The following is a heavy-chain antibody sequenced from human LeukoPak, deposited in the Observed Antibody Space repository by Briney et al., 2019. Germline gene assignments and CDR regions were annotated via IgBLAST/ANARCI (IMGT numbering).Heavy chain of an antibody. Sequence: GGSLRLSCAASGFILTGYTMTWGRQAPRKGEYWISSISTSSTRYYADSVKGRFTVSRDNAKNSLSLQMNSLRDEDMAVYYCAGGLLRYSDYWGRGTLVTVSS. CDR3: AGGLLRYSDY. CDR1: GFILTGYT. D-gene: IGHD3-9*01. V-gene: IGHV3-48*02. CDR2: ISTSSTR. J-gene: IGHJ4*02.